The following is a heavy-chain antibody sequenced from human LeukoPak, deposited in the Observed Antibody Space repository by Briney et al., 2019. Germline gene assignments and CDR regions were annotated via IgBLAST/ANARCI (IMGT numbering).Heavy chain of an antibody. CDR1: GGSISSYY. Sequence: SETLSLTCTVSGGSISSYYWSWIRQPPGKGLEWIGYIYYSGSTNYNPSLKSRVTISVDTSKNQFSLKLSSVTAADTAVYYCARDRGPEDYWGQGTLVTVSS. J-gene: IGHJ4*02. CDR2: IYYSGST. D-gene: IGHD2-15*01. CDR3: ARDRGPEDY. V-gene: IGHV4-59*01.